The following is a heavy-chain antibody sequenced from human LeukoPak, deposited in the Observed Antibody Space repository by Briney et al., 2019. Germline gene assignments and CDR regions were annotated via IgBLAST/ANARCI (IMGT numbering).Heavy chain of an antibody. V-gene: IGHV3-74*01. CDR3: ARKGSDYEDAFDI. Sequence: GGSLRLSCAASGFTFSSYWVHWVRQAPGKGLVWVSRINSDGSSTSYADSVKGRFTISRDNAKNTLYLQMNSLRAEDTAVYYCARKGSDYEDAFDIWGQGTMVTVSS. CDR2: INSDGSST. CDR1: GFTFSSYW. D-gene: IGHD4-17*01. J-gene: IGHJ3*02.